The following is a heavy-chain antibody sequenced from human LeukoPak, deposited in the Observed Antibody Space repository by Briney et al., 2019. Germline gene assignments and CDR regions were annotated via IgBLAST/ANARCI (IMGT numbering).Heavy chain of an antibody. CDR3: VREARGYHYTYFDY. CDR1: GFTLGSHD. D-gene: IGHD5-18*01. V-gene: IGHV3-13*01. J-gene: IGHJ4*02. Sequence: GGSLRLSCTASGFTLGSHDMHWVRQIPGQGLEWVAAVSSCFHAFFADSVQGRFTVSREDARNSLYLQMNSLRAGDTAVYYCVREARGYHYTYFDYWGQGTLVTVSS. CDR2: VSSCFHA.